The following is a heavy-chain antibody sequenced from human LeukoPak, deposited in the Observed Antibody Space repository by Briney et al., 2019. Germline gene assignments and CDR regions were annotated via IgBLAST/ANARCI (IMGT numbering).Heavy chain of an antibody. J-gene: IGHJ6*03. CDR1: GGSISSSSYY. V-gene: IGHV4-39*01. D-gene: IGHD4-23*01. CDR2: IYYSGST. Sequence: PSETLSLTCTVSGGSISSSSYYWGWIRQPPGKGLEWIGSIYYSGSTYYNPSLKSRVTISVATSKNQFSLKLSSVTAADTAVYYCARLHFGGNYGYYYYYMDVWGKGTTVTISS. CDR3: ARLHFGGNYGYYYYYMDV.